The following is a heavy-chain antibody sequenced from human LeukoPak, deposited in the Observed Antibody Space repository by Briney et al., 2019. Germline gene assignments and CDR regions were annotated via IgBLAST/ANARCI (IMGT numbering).Heavy chain of an antibody. Sequence: PSETLSLTCTVSGYSISSGYYWGWIRQPPGKGLEWIGSIYHSGSTYYNPSLKSRVTISVDTSKNQFSLKLSSVTAADTAVYYCARVRQYQLLDYWGQGTLVTVSS. D-gene: IGHD2-2*01. J-gene: IGHJ4*02. CDR3: ARVRQYQLLDY. V-gene: IGHV4-38-2*02. CDR2: IYHSGST. CDR1: GYSISSGYY.